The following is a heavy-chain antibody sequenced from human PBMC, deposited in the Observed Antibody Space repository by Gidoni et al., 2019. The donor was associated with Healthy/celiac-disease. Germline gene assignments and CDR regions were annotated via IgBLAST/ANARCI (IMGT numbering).Heavy chain of an antibody. V-gene: IGHV3-23*01. CDR3: ATDFTRYSGSYDY. Sequence: VQLLESGGGLVQPGGSLRLSCAASVFTFSSYAMSWVRQAPGKGLEWVSAISGSGGSTYYADSVKGRFTISRDNSKNTLYLQMNSLRAEDTAVYYCATDFTRYSGSYDYWGQGTLVTVSS. D-gene: IGHD1-26*01. CDR2: ISGSGGST. CDR1: VFTFSSYA. J-gene: IGHJ4*02.